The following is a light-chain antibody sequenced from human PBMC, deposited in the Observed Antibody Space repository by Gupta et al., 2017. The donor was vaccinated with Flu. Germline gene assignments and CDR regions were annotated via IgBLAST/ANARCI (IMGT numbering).Light chain of an antibody. Sequence: MDTISCTDSLFVSHHYLAWYKWNPDQVPNLLIYNASNRDTGVPDRFSGSGSGTDFTLTINRLEPKDFAVYYCQQYGNYPWTFGQGTKVQIK. CDR1: LFVSHHY. V-gene: IGKV3-20*01. J-gene: IGKJ1*01. CDR2: NAS. CDR3: QQYGNYPWT.